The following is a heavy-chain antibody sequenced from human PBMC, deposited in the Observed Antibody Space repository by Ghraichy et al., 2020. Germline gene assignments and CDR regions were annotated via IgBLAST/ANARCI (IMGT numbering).Heavy chain of an antibody. CDR1: GGSVSSGSYY. Sequence: SETRSLTCAVSGGSVSSGSYYWNWIRQPPGKGLEWIGHIYHSGTTSYNPSLKSRVTISVDTSKNQFSLKLSSVTAADTAVFYCARGEGVSRFLEWSPFDYWGQGILVTVSS. J-gene: IGHJ4*02. CDR3: ARGEGVSRFLEWSPFDY. V-gene: IGHV4-61*01. CDR2: IYHSGTT. D-gene: IGHD3-3*01.